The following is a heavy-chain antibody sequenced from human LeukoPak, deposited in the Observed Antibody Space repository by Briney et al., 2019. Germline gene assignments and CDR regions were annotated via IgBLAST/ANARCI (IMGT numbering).Heavy chain of an antibody. CDR2: FDRNDYFDRYDYET. CDR3: ATDGGYQLPKVLRS. J-gene: IGHJ5*02. D-gene: IGHD2-2*01. CDR1: GYTLTDLS. Sequence: ASVKVSCKVSGYTLTDLSMHWVRQAPGNGLEWMGAFDRNDYFDRYDYETMYTEKFQGRVTMTEDTSSDTAYLQLSSLRSEDTAVYYCATDGGYQLPKVLRSWGQGTLVTVSS. V-gene: IGHV1-24*01.